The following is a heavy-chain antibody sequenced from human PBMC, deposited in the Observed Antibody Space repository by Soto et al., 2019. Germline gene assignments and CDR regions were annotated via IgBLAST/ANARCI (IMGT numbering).Heavy chain of an antibody. J-gene: IGHJ6*02. V-gene: IGHV3-30-3*01. CDR1: GFTFSSYA. Sequence: QVQLVESGGGVVQPGRSLRLSCAASGFTFSSYAMYWARQAPGKGLEWVAVISYDGSNKYYADSVKGRFTISRDNSKNTLYLQMNSLRAEDTAVYYCARAGCDGGRCYTLVGLRYGMDVWGQGTTVTVSS. CDR2: ISYDGSNK. D-gene: IGHD2-15*01. CDR3: ARAGCDGGRCYTLVGLRYGMDV.